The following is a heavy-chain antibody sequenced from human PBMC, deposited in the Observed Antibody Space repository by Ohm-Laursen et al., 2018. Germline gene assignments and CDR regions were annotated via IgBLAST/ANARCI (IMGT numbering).Heavy chain of an antibody. CDR2: ISGGGGGT. D-gene: IGHD1-26*01. CDR3: AKDWEQNRHGSSADY. Sequence: SLRLSCTASGFTFSSYCMTWVRQAPGKGLEWVSGISGGGGGTYYADSVKGRFTISRDNSKNTLYLQMNSLRAEDTAVYYCAKDWEQNRHGSSADYWGQGTLVTVSS. CDR1: GFTFSSYC. V-gene: IGHV3-23*01. J-gene: IGHJ4*02.